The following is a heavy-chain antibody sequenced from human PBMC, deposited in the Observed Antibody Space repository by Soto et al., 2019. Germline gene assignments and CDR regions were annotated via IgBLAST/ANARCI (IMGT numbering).Heavy chain of an antibody. D-gene: IGHD3-22*01. J-gene: IGHJ3*02. CDR2: IIPIFGTA. V-gene: IGHV1-69*13. CDR3: AREEDYYDSSGYYVDAFDI. Sequence: SVNLSCKSSGGTFSSYSISWVRQAPGQGLEWMGGIIPIFGTANYAQKFQGRVTITADESTSTAYMELSSLRSEDTAVYYCAREEDYYDSSGYYVDAFDIWGQGTMVTVSS. CDR1: GGTFSSYS.